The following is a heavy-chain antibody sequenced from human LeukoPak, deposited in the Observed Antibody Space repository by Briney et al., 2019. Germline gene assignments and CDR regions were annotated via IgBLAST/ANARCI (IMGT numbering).Heavy chain of an antibody. CDR3: AREEGSGWYGDTRSFDY. Sequence: GASVKVSCKASGGTFSSYAISWVRQAPGQGLEWMGGIIPIFGTANYAQKFQGRVTITADKSTSTAYMELSSLRSEDTAVYYCAREEGSGWYGDTRSFDYWGQGTLVTVSS. D-gene: IGHD6-19*01. CDR2: IIPIFGTA. CDR1: GGTFSSYA. J-gene: IGHJ4*02. V-gene: IGHV1-69*06.